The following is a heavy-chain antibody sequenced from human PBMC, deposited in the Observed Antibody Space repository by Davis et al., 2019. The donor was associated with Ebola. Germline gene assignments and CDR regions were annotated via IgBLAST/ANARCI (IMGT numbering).Heavy chain of an antibody. CDR3: ARDSVREHHYYYGMDV. CDR1: GFTFSSYG. Sequence: GESLKISCAASGFTFSSYGMHWVRQAPGKGLEWVAVIWYDGSNKYYADSVKGRFTISRDNSKNTLYLQMNSLRAEDTAVYYCARDSVREHHYYYGMDVWGQGTTVTVSS. V-gene: IGHV3-33*01. CDR2: IWYDGSNK. J-gene: IGHJ6*02. D-gene: IGHD3-10*01.